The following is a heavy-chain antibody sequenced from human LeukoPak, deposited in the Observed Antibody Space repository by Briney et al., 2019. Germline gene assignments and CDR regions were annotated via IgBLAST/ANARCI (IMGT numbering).Heavy chain of an antibody. CDR1: GYTFTGYY. CDR3: ARDRPSRHYDILTGYPKATYYFDY. Sequence: ASVKVSCKASGYTFTGYYMHWVRQAPGQGLEWMGWINPNSGGTNYAQKFQGRVTMTRDTSISTAYMELSRLRSDDTAVYYCARDRPSRHYDILTGYPKATYYFDYWGQGTLVTVSS. CDR2: INPNSGGT. J-gene: IGHJ4*02. D-gene: IGHD3-9*01. V-gene: IGHV1-2*02.